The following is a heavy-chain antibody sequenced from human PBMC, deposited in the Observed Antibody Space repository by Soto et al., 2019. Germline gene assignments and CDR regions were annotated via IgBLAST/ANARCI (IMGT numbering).Heavy chain of an antibody. J-gene: IGHJ4*02. D-gene: IGHD6-6*01. Sequence: QVQLVQSGAEVKKPGSSVKVSCKASGGTFSSYAISWVRQAPGQGLEGMGGIIPIIGTANYAQKFQGRVTITADESTSTAYMELSSLRSEDTAVYYCARDKEYSSSETFNFDYWGQGTLVTVSS. CDR2: IIPIIGTA. CDR1: GGTFSSYA. V-gene: IGHV1-69*01. CDR3: ARDKEYSSSETFNFDY.